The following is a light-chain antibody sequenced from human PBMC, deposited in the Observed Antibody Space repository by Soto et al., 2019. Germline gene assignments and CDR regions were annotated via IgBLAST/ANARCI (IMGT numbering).Light chain of an antibody. CDR2: EVT. J-gene: IGLJ1*01. CDR3: SSYSTISTYV. CDR1: SSDVGHYDY. V-gene: IGLV2-14*01. Sequence: QSALTQPASVSGSPGQSITISCTGTSSDVGHYDYVSWYQQHPGKAPKLMIHEVTNRFSGVSNRFSGSKSANTASLTISGLQAEDEADYYCSSYSTISTYVFGTGTKLTVL.